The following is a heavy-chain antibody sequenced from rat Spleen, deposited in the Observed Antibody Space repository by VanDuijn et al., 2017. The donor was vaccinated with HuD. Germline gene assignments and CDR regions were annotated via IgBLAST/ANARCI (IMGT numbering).Heavy chain of an antibody. CDR1: GFIFSNYG. Sequence: EVQLVESDGGLVQPGRSLKLSCAASGFIFSNYGMAWVRQAPTKGLEWVASIGTGGGNTYYRDSVKGRFTISRDNAKNTLYLQMDSLRSEDTATYYCSTTWNFAYWGQGVMVTVSS. J-gene: IGHJ2*01. CDR3: STTWNFAY. D-gene: IGHD1-10*01. CDR2: IGTGGGNT. V-gene: IGHV5S13*01.